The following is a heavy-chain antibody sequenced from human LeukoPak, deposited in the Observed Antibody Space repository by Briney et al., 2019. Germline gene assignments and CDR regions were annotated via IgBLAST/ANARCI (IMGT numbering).Heavy chain of an antibody. CDR1: GYSFSSYS. CDR3: ARQYYDFWSGYPRQTYYFDY. D-gene: IGHD3-3*01. V-gene: IGHV5-51*01. J-gene: IGHJ4*02. Sequence: GESLQISCKGLGYSFSSYSIGWVRQMPGKGLEWMGIIYRDVSDTRYSASFQGQVTISADKSFSTAYLQWSSLKASDTAMYYCARQYYDFWSGYPRQTYYFDYWGQGTLVTVSS. CDR2: IYRDVSDT.